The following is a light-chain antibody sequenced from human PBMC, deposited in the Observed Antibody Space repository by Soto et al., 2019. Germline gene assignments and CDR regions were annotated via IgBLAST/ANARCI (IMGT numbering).Light chain of an antibody. CDR3: VQLAIFPRT. Sequence: DVVMTQTPLSLPVTLGQPASISCSSSQSLVHSDGNTYLSWLQQRPGQPPRLLIYKVSNRFSGVPDRFSGSGADTYFTLKISRVEPEDVGVYSCVQLAIFPRTFGQGTKVEIK. J-gene: IGKJ1*01. CDR1: QSLVHSDGNTY. V-gene: IGKV2-24*01. CDR2: KVS.